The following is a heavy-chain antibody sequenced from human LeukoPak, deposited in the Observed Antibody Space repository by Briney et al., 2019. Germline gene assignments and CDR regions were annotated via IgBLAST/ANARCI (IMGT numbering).Heavy chain of an antibody. D-gene: IGHD5-18*01. CDR1: GYTFTSYD. V-gene: IGHV1-8*03. CDR2: MNPNSGNT. CDR3: ARKRGYSCGYISCDWFDP. Sequence: ASVKVSCKASGYTFTSYDINWVRQATGQGLEWMGWMNPNSGNTGYAQKFQGRVTITRNTSISTAYMELSSLRSEDTAVYYCARKRGYSCGYISCDWFDPWGQGTLVTVSS. J-gene: IGHJ5*02.